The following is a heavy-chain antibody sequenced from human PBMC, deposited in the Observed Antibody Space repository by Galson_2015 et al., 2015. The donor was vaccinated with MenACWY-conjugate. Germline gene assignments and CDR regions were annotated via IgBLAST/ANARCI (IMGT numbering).Heavy chain of an antibody. CDR2: IYGDDDK. Sequence: PALVKPTQPLTLTCTFSGFSFSTSGVGVGWIRQPPGKALEWLALIYGDDDKRYSPSLKSRLTITKDTSKNQVVLTMTNMDPVDTATYYCAHRAIAATGTGRNWFDPWGQGTLVTVSS. CDR3: AHRAIAATGTGRNWFDP. D-gene: IGHD6-13*01. CDR1: GFSFSTSGVG. J-gene: IGHJ5*02. V-gene: IGHV2-5*02.